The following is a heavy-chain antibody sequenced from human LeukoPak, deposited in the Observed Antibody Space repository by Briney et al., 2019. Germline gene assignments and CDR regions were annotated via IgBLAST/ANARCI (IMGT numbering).Heavy chain of an antibody. CDR2: ISYIGST. D-gene: IGHD4-17*01. Sequence: SETLSLTCAVSDDSFSSHYWTGIRQPPGKALEWIGYISYIGSTNYNPSLKSRVTISIDTSKNQFPLKLTSVNAADTAVYYCARDLVTVTKGFDIWGQGTMVSVSS. CDR3: ARDLVTVTKGFDI. J-gene: IGHJ3*02. CDR1: DDSFSSHY. V-gene: IGHV4-59*11.